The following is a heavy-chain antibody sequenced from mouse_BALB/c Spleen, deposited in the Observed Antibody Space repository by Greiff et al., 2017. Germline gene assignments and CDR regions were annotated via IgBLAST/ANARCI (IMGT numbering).Heavy chain of an antibody. Sequence: EVQRVESGGGLVKPGGSLKLSCAASGFTFSSYAMSWVRQSPEKRLEWVAEISSGGSYTYYPDTVTGRFTISRDNAKNTLYLEMSSLRSEDAAMYYCARTMITDYYAMDYWGQGTSVTVSS. CDR2: ISSGGSYT. D-gene: IGHD2-4*01. CDR1: GFTFSSYA. J-gene: IGHJ4*01. CDR3: ARTMITDYYAMDY. V-gene: IGHV5-9-4*01.